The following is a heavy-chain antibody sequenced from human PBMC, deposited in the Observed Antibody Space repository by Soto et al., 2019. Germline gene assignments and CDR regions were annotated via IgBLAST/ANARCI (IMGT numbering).Heavy chain of an antibody. D-gene: IGHD2-8*01. CDR1: GGSFSGYY. CDR3: ARGREVYAITWALDI. V-gene: IGHV4-34*01. J-gene: IGHJ3*02. CDR2: INHSGST. Sequence: SETLSLTCAVYGGSFSGYYWSWIRQPPGKGLEWIGEINHSGSTNYNPSLKSRVTISVDTSKNQFSLKLSSVTAADTAVYYCARGREVYAITWALDIWGQGTMVTVSS.